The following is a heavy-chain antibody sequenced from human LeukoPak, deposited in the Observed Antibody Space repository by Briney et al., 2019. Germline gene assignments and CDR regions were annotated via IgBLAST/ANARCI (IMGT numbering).Heavy chain of an antibody. V-gene: IGHV4-59*01. CDR3: ARDSTVTFAFDI. D-gene: IGHD4-17*01. J-gene: IGHJ3*02. Sequence: SETLSLTCTVSGGSISNYYWSWIRQSPGKGLEWIGYIYYSGSTNYNPSLKSRVTISVDTSKNQFSLRLSSVTAADTAVYYCARDSTVTFAFDIRGQGTMVTVSS. CDR1: GGSISNYY. CDR2: IYYSGST.